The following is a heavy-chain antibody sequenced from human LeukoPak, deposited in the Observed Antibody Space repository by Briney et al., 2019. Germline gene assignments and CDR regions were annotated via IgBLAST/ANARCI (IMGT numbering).Heavy chain of an antibody. D-gene: IGHD3-22*01. J-gene: IGHJ4*02. Sequence: GGSLRLSCSAPGFTFSSYGTNWVRQAPGKGLEWVANINQGGSEKYYVDSVKGRFTISRDNAKNSLCLEMNSLRAEDTAVYYCLRENHDSGWSFDYWGQGTLVTVSS. CDR1: GFTFSSYG. CDR3: LRENHDSGWSFDY. V-gene: IGHV3-7*01. CDR2: INQGGSEK.